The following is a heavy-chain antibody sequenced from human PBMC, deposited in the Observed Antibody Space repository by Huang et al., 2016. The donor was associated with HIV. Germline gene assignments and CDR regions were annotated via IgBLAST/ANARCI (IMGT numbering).Heavy chain of an antibody. CDR3: TKGHYYDTNGYVAFDI. CDR1: RFTFSKFA. D-gene: IGHD3-22*01. Sequence: QVQLVESGGGVVRPGRSLRLSCAASRFTFSKFAMHWVRQAPGKGLEWMAGISYDGNSKHYADSVTGRLTISRDNSNNTLYLQMNSLTVEDTAVYYCTKGHYYDTNGYVAFDIWGQGTMVTVSS. CDR2: ISYDGNSK. V-gene: IGHV3-30*18. J-gene: IGHJ3*02.